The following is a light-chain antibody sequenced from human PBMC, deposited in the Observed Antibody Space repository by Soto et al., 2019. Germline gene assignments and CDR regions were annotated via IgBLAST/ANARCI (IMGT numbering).Light chain of an antibody. CDR1: QGISNY. V-gene: IGKV1-27*01. CDR2: VAS. CDR3: QASWA. Sequence: DVRRSRCPSSLSASVGDRVTITCRASQGISNYLAWYQQKPGKVPKLLISVASTLQSGVPSRFSGSGSGTDYTLTISSLQPEDVATYYCQASWAFGQGTKVDIK. J-gene: IGKJ1*01.